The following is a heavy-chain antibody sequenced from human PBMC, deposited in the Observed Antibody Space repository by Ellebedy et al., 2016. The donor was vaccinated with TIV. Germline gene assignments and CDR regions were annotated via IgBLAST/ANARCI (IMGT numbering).Heavy chain of an antibody. D-gene: IGHD3-22*01. Sequence: PGGSLRLSCVASGFTFSGYAMSWVRQAPGKGLEWVSGINNVGRTTSYADSVTGRFTISRDNSRSTLYRQMNSLRAEDTAVYYCAKGRGGSSDSSAPRYYFDYWGLGTLVTVSS. V-gene: IGHV3-23*01. CDR2: INNVGRTT. CDR1: GFTFSGYA. J-gene: IGHJ4*02. CDR3: AKGRGGSSDSSAPRYYFDY.